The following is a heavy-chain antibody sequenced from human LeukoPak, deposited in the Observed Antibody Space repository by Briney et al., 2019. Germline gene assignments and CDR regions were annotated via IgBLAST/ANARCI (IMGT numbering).Heavy chain of an antibody. CDR3: ARDPSDDPTGDY. CDR1: GFTVSNNY. D-gene: IGHD1-14*01. J-gene: IGHJ4*02. Sequence: GGSLRLSCAASGFTVSNNYLSWVRQAPGKGLEWVSVIYSDGRTYYADSVKGRFTISRDSSKNTLYLKMNSLRADDTAVYYCARDPSDDPTGDYWGQGTLVTVSS. V-gene: IGHV3-53*01. CDR2: IYSDGRT.